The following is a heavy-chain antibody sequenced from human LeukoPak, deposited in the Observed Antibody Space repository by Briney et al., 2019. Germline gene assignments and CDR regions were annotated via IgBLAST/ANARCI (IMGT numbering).Heavy chain of an antibody. D-gene: IGHD1-26*01. V-gene: IGHV1-69*04. Sequence: ASVKVSCKASGGTFSSYAISWVRQAPGQGLEWMGRIIPILGIANYAQKFQGRVTITADKSTSTAYMELSSLRSEDTAVYYCAAWEQTTHYFDYWGQGTLVTVSS. CDR2: IIPILGIA. CDR3: AAWEQTTHYFDY. J-gene: IGHJ4*02. CDR1: GGTFSSYA.